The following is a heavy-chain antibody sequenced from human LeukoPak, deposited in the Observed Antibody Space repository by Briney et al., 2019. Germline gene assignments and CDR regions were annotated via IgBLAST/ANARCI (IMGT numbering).Heavy chain of an antibody. CDR1: GGSISSYY. V-gene: IGHV4-59*01. D-gene: IGHD3-9*01. CDR3: ARGGYYDILTGYLLGY. Sequence: SETLSLTCTVSGGSISSYYWSWIRQPPGKGLEWIGYIYYSGSTNYNPSLKSRVTISVDTSKNQFSLKLSSVTAADTAVYYCARGGYYDILTGYLLGYWGQGTLVTVSS. J-gene: IGHJ4*02. CDR2: IYYSGST.